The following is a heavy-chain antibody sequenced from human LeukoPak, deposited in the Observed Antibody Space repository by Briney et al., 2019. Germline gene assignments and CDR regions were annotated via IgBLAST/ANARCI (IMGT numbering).Heavy chain of an antibody. J-gene: IGHJ5*02. CDR1: GGSISSGGYN. CDR3: ARDAGNWFDP. Sequence: SETLSLTCTVSGGSISSGGYNWSWLRQPPGKGLEWIGYIYYTGITYYNPSLRSRVTISVDTSKNLFSLKLSSVTAADTAVYYCARDAGNWFDPWGQGTLVNVSS. V-gene: IGHV4-31*03. CDR2: IYYTGIT.